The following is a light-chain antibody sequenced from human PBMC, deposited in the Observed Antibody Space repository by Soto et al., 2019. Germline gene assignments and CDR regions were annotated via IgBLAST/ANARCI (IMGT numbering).Light chain of an antibody. CDR1: QRISSSF. CDR2: HAS. CDR3: QQYGSSPLT. V-gene: IGKV3-20*01. J-gene: IGKJ4*01. Sequence: IVLTQSPGTLSLSPGEGATLSCRANQRISSSFLAWYQQKPGQAPRLLIYHASGRAPGVPDRFSGSGSGTTFTLTVSRLEPEDFAVYYCQQYGSSPLTLGGGTKVDIK.